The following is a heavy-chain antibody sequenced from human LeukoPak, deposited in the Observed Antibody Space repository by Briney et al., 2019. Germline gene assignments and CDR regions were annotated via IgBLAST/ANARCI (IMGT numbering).Heavy chain of an antibody. CDR2: ISGSGGNT. D-gene: IGHD6-13*01. V-gene: IGHV3-23*01. J-gene: IGHJ4*02. CDR1: GFTVSSNY. CDR3: AKVDGGIAAAGTPDY. Sequence: PGGSLRLSCAASGFTVSSNYMSWVRQAPGKGLEWVSSISGSGGNTYYADSVKGRFTISRDNSKNTLYLQMHSLRAEDTAVYYCAKVDGGIAAAGTPDYWGQGTLVTVSS.